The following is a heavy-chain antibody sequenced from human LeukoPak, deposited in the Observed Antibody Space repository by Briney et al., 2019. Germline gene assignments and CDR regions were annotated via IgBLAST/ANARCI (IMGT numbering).Heavy chain of an antibody. Sequence: PGGSLRLSCAASGFPFSSFAMHWVRQAPGKGLEWVAVISYDGSNKYYADSVKGRFTISRDNSKNTLYLQMNSLRAEDTAVYYCASGIVVVTATHEASTDYWGQGTLVTVSS. CDR3: ASGIVVVTATHEASTDY. D-gene: IGHD2-21*02. CDR2: ISYDGSNK. V-gene: IGHV3-30-3*01. J-gene: IGHJ4*02. CDR1: GFPFSSFA.